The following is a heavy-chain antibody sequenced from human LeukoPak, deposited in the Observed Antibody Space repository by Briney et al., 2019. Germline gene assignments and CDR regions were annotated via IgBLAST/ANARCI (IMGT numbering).Heavy chain of an antibody. CDR3: ARNDFWGGYPYYYYYYMDV. CDR2: IYTSGST. CDR1: GGSISSYY. Sequence: SETLSLTCTVSGGSISSYYWSWIRQPAGKGLEWIGRIYTSGSTSYNPSLTSRVTISVDTSKNQFSLNLTSVTAADTAVYYCARNDFWGGYPYYYYYYMDVWGKGTTVTVSS. J-gene: IGHJ6*03. D-gene: IGHD3-3*01. V-gene: IGHV4-4*07.